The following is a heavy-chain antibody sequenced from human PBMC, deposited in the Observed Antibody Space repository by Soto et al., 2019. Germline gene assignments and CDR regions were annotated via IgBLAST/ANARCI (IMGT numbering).Heavy chain of an antibody. J-gene: IGHJ4*02. CDR1: GFTFSSYW. V-gene: IGHV3-74*01. CDR3: ARGLDSGWYPQLDY. Sequence: GESLKISCAASGFTFSSYWIHWVRQAPGKGLVWVSRTNGDGSNTNYADSVKGRFTISRDNAKNTLYLQMNSLRAGDTAVYYCARGLDSGWYPQLDYWGQGTLVTVSS. CDR2: TNGDGSNT. D-gene: IGHD6-19*01.